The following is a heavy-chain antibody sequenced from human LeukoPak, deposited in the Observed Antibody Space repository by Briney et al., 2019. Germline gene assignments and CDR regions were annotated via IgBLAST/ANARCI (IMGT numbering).Heavy chain of an antibody. D-gene: IGHD3-9*01. V-gene: IGHV3-23*01. CDR1: GFILNNHA. Sequence: PGGSMRLSCAASGFILNNHAMTWVRQAPGKGLPWISVISGSGRTIEYEDSVKGRFTISRDNSKNTESLQMNNLRVEDTAIYYCAKNVLVKGYIDYWGQGTPVTVSS. J-gene: IGHJ4*02. CDR2: ISGSGRTI. CDR3: AKNVLVKGYIDY.